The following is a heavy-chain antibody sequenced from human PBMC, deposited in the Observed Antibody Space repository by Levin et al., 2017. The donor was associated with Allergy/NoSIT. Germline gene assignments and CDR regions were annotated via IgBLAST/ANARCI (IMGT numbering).Heavy chain of an antibody. V-gene: IGHV3-7*01. CDR2: IKQDGSEK. J-gene: IGHJ6*02. CDR1: GFTFRDYW. Sequence: GESLKISCVASGFTFRDYWMTWVRQAPGKGLEWVAKIKQDGSEKYYVDSVKGRFTISRDNAKNSLNLQMNSLRGEDTAVYYCARDWEYSSGYYYKAMDVWGQGTTVTVSS. D-gene: IGHD5-18*01. CDR3: ARDWEYSSGYYYKAMDV.